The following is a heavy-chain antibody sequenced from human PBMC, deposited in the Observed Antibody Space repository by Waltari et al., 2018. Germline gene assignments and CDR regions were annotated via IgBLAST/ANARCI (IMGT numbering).Heavy chain of an antibody. CDR1: GFTFSSSE. CDR2: MSSSCTTI. J-gene: IGHJ4*02. D-gene: IGHD3-22*01. CDR3: ARPKGGYDSSGYYPTPFDY. Sequence: VQLVESGGGLVQHGGSLRLSCAASGFTFSSSEMNWVRQDPGKGLEWVSYMSSSCTTIYYADSVRCRFTISRDNAKNSLYLQMNSLRAEDTAVYYCARPKGGYDSSGYYPTPFDYWGQGTLVTVSS. V-gene: IGHV3-48*03.